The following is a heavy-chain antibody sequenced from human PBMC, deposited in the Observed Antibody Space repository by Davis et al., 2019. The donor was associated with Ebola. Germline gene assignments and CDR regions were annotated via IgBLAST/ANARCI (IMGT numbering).Heavy chain of an antibody. CDR2: INHSGST. CDR3: ARGPRDPYSSGWYFNY. V-gene: IGHV4-30-2*01. J-gene: IGHJ4*02. D-gene: IGHD6-19*01. CDR1: GGSISSGGYS. Sequence: MPSETLSLTCAVSGGSISSGGYSWSWIRQPPGKGLEWIGYINHSGSTNYNPSLKSRVTISVDTSKNQFSLKLSSVTAADTAVYYCARGPRDPYSSGWYFNYWGQGTLVTVSS.